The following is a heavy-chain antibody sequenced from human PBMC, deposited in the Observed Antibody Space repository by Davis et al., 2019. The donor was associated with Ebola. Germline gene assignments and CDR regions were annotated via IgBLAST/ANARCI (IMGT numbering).Heavy chain of an antibody. CDR1: GFTFSGSA. CDR3: TRHAPVQYHAKFVPYYGMDV. CDR2: IRSKANSYAT. D-gene: IGHD1-14*01. V-gene: IGHV3-73*01. J-gene: IGHJ6*02. Sequence: GESLKISCATSGFTFSGSAMHWVRQASGKGLEWVGRIRSKANSYATAYAASVKGRFTISRDDSKNTAYLQMNSLKTEDTAVYYCTRHAPVQYHAKFVPYYGMDVWGQGTTVTVSS.